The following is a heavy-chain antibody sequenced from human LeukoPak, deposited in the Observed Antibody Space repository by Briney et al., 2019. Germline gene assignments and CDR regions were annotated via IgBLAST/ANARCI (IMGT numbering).Heavy chain of an antibody. Sequence: GGSLRLSCAASGFTFDDYAMHWVRQAPGKGLEWVSGISWNSGSMGYADSVKGRFTISRDNAKNSLYLQMNSLRAEDTALYYCAINWNDGGWNAFDIWGQGTMVTVSS. CDR1: GFTFDDYA. CDR3: AINWNDGGWNAFDI. CDR2: ISWNSGSM. D-gene: IGHD1-20*01. V-gene: IGHV3-9*01. J-gene: IGHJ3*02.